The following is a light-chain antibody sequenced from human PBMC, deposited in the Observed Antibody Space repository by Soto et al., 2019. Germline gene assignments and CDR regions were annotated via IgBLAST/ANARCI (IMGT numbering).Light chain of an antibody. V-gene: IGKV1-39*01. CDR3: QQSYSTPRYT. CDR1: QSISSY. CDR2: AAS. Sequence: DIQMTQSPSSLSASVGDRVTTTCRASQSISSYLNWYQQKPGKAPKLLIYAASSLQSGVPSRFSGSGSGTDFTLTISSLQPEDFATYYCQQSYSTPRYTFGQGTKLEIK. J-gene: IGKJ2*01.